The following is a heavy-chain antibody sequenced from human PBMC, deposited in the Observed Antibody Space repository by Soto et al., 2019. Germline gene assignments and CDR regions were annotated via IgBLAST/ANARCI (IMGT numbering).Heavy chain of an antibody. CDR2: IIPIFDTT. J-gene: IGHJ4*02. D-gene: IGHD3-10*01. CDR1: GGTFSNYA. CDR3: ARGPITLVRGIIIGGYDY. V-gene: IGHV1-69*01. Sequence: QVQLVQSGAEVKKPGSSVKVSCKASGGTFSNYAITWVRQAHGQGLEWMGGIIPIFDTTNYAQNFQGRVTITADESTSTAYMELSSLRSEDTAVYYCARGPITLVRGIIIGGYDYWGQGTLVTVSS.